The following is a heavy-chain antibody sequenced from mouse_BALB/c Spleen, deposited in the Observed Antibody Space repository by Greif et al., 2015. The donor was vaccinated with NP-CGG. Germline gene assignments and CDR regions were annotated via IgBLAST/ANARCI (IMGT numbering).Heavy chain of an antibody. D-gene: IGHD2-1*01. J-gene: IGHJ2*01. CDR1: GYTFTSYW. V-gene: IGHV1-69*02. CDR2: IYPSDSYT. CDR3: TRSEGNYYFDY. Sequence: VQLQQSGAELVRPGASVKLSCKASGYTFTSYWINWVKQRPGQGLEWIGNIYPSDSYTNYNQKFKDKATLTVDKSSSTAYMQLSSPTSEDPAVYYCTRSEGNYYFDYWGQGTTLTVSS.